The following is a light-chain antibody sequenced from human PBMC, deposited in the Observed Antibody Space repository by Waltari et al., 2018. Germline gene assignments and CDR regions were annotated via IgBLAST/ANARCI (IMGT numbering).Light chain of an antibody. CDR1: QSINSW. CDR2: KAS. J-gene: IGKJ5*01. CDR3: QQYNNWPIT. V-gene: IGKV1-5*03. Sequence: DIQMTQSPSTLSASIGDRVTFTCRASQSINSWLAWYQQKPGKAPKLLIYKASNLDSGVPSRFSGSGSGTEFTVTISSLQSEDFAVYYCQQYNNWPITFGQGTRLEIK.